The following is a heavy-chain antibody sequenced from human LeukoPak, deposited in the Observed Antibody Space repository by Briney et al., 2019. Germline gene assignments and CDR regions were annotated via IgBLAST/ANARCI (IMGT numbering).Heavy chain of an antibody. Sequence: SETLSLTCTVSGGSISNYYWSWIRQPPGKGLEWIGYIYYRGSTNYNPSLKSRVTISVDTSKNQFSLKLSSVTAADTAVYHCARVHSGYDFGNRKYYYFDYWGQGTLVTVSS. D-gene: IGHD5-12*01. CDR3: ARVHSGYDFGNRKYYYFDY. J-gene: IGHJ4*02. CDR2: IYYRGST. V-gene: IGHV4-59*08. CDR1: GGSISNYY.